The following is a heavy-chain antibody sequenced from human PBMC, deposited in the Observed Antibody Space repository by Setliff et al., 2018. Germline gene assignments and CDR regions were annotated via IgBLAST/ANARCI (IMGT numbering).Heavy chain of an antibody. V-gene: IGHV4-39*01. CDR1: GDSTTSHNYN. J-gene: IGHJ4*02. D-gene: IGHD5-18*01. CDR2: LFHSGST. CDR3: ARHMGDSFGLRNFDS. Sequence: SETLSLTCSISGDSTTSHNYNWGWIRQPPGKGLEWIGSLFHSGSTYFNPSLKSRVTLSGDTSRNQFSLTLSSLTAADTAVYYCARHMGDSFGLRNFDSWGQGTLVTVSA.